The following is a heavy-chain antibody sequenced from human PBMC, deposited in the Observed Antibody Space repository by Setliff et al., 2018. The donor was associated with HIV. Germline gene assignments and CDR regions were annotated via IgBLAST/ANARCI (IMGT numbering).Heavy chain of an antibody. Sequence: VASVKVSCKASGYTFTSYYVHFVRQAPGQGPEWVGIINPNGGSTNYAQKFEGRVAMTADTSTNNVHMYLSSLRSEDTAIYYCARGGPGSSFGYDWFDPWGQGTPVTVSS. CDR1: GYTFTSYY. CDR2: INPNGGST. D-gene: IGHD5-18*01. V-gene: IGHV1-46*01. CDR3: ARGGPGSSFGYDWFDP. J-gene: IGHJ5*02.